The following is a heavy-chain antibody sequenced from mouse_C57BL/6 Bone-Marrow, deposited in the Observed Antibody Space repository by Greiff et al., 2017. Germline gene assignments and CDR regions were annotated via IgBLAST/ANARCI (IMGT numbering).Heavy chain of an antibody. CDR2: IYPGDGDT. Sequence: QVQLQQSGPELVKPGASVKISCKASGYAFSSSWMNWVKQRPGQGLEWIGRIYPGDGDTNYNGKFKGKATLTADKSSSTAYMQLSSLPSEDSAVXFCASDYCASSYFDVWGTGTTVTVSS. J-gene: IGHJ1*03. CDR3: ASDYCASSYFDV. CDR1: GYAFSSSW. V-gene: IGHV1-82*01. D-gene: IGHD1-1*01.